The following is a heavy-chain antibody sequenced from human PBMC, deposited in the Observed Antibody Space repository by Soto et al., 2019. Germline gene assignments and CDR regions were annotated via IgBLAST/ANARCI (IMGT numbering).Heavy chain of an antibody. Sequence: SETLSLTCTVSCGSVSTDAYYWTWIRQPPGKELEWIGNIFYSGTTNYKPSLKSRLTISVDTSKDQFSLKLTSVTAADTAVYYCASDGNVGVSTWGQGTLVTVSS. D-gene: IGHD1-26*01. CDR1: CGSVSTDAYY. CDR2: IFYSGTT. J-gene: IGHJ5*02. V-gene: IGHV4-61*08. CDR3: ASDGNVGVST.